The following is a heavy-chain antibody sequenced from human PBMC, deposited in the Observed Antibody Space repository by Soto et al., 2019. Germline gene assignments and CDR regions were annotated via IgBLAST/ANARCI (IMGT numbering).Heavy chain of an antibody. CDR1: GFTFSSYW. CDR2: INSDGSST. V-gene: IGHV3-74*01. J-gene: IGHJ4*02. Sequence: EVQLVESGGGLVQPGGSLRLSCAASGFTFSSYWMHWVRQVPGKGLVWVSRINSDGSSTGYADSVMGRFTISRDNAKNXLYLQMNSLRAEDTAVYYCARDQGYCSGGSCYVAGYWGQGTLVTVSS. D-gene: IGHD2-15*01. CDR3: ARDQGYCSGGSCYVAGY.